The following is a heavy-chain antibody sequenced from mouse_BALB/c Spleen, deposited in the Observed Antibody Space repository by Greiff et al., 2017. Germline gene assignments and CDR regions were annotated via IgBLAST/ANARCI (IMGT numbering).Heavy chain of an antibody. V-gene: IGHV1-69*02. CDR2: IDPSDSYT. Sequence: VQLQQPGAELVKPGASVKLSCKASGYTFTSYWMHWVKQRPGQGLEWIGEIDPSDSYTNYNQKFKGKATLTVDKSSSTAYMQLSSLTSEDSAVYYGARRSPHWYFDVWGAGTTVTVSS. CDR1: GYTFTSYW. J-gene: IGHJ1*01. CDR3: ARRSPHWYFDV.